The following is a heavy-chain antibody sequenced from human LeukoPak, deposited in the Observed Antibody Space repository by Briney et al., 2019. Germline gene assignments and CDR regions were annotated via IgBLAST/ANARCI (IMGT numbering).Heavy chain of an antibody. Sequence: SMKVSCKASGGTFSSYAISWVRQAPGQGLEWMGGIIPIFATANYAQKLQGRVTITADESTSTAYMELSSLRSEDTAVYYCARGPITTRSHFDYWGQGTLVTVSS. CDR1: GGTFSSYA. CDR2: IIPIFATA. D-gene: IGHD3-22*01. CDR3: ARGPITTRSHFDY. J-gene: IGHJ4*02. V-gene: IGHV1-69*01.